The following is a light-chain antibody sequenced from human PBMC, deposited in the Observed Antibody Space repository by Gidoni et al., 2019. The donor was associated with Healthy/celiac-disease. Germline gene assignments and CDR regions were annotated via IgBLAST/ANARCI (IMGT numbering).Light chain of an antibody. Sequence: EIVLPQSPATLSLSPGERATLSCRASQSVSSYLAWYQQKPGQAPRPLIYDASNRATGIPARFSGSGSGTDFTLTISSLEPEDFAVYYCQQRSNWPLTFXGXTKVEIK. CDR3: QQRSNWPLT. CDR2: DAS. CDR1: QSVSSY. V-gene: IGKV3-11*01. J-gene: IGKJ4*01.